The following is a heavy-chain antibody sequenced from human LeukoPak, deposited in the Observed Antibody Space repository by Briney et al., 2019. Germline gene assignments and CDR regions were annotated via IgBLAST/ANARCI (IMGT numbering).Heavy chain of an antibody. CDR3: ARSMTTVATSPYY. D-gene: IGHD4-17*01. Sequence: GSLRLSCAASGFTVSSNYMSWVRQAPGKGLEWVSVIYTDGSTFYADSVKGRFTISRDNSKSTLYLQMNSLRAEDTAVYYCARSMTTVATSPYYWGQGTLVTVSS. CDR2: IYTDGST. V-gene: IGHV3-53*01. J-gene: IGHJ4*02. CDR1: GFTVSSNY.